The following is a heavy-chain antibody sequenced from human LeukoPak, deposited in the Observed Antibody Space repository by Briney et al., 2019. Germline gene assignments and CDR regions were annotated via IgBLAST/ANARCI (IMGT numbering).Heavy chain of an antibody. CDR3: AGGAECTWAADD. Sequence: SETLSLICSMSGGFIRIITPYWGWIRQTPGKGPEWIGHTHYSGSTKYNPSRKSRLTISVGSYKTQFSLRLSSVTAADAAVYFCAGGAECTWAADDWGKGTLVTVSS. D-gene: IGHD3-3*01. J-gene: IGHJ4*01. CDR1: GGFIRIITPY. V-gene: IGHV4-61*05. CDR2: THYSGST.